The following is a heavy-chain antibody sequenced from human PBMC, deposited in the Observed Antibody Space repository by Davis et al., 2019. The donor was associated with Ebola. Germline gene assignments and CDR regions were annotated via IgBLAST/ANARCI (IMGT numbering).Heavy chain of an antibody. CDR2: IYYSGST. CDR1: GGSVSSGSYY. CDR3: ASRRTARGRVLGYCSSTSCSEALALDV. Sequence: PSETLSLTCTVSGGSVSSGSYYWSWIRQPPGKGLEWIGYIYYSGSTNYNPSLKSRVTISVDTSKNQFSLKLSSVTAADTAVYYCASRRTARGRVLGYCSSTSCSEALALDVWGKGTTVTVSS. D-gene: IGHD2-2*01. J-gene: IGHJ6*04. V-gene: IGHV4-61*01.